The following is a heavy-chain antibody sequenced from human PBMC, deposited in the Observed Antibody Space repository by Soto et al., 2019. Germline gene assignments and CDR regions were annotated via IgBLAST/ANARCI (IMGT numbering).Heavy chain of an antibody. J-gene: IGHJ3*02. CDR3: ERGVYGSGNYYTGPSAFDI. Sequence: QVQLEQSGAEVKKPGSSVKVSCKASGGTLSDHGVAWLRQAPGQGLEWMGGTIPVFNTAKYAQKFQGRVTVTADKFTTIAYMELSRLRSEDTAFYFCERGVYGSGNYYTGPSAFDICGQWTMVIVSS. CDR2: TIPVFNTA. CDR1: GGTLSDHG. D-gene: IGHD3-10*01. V-gene: IGHV1-69*06.